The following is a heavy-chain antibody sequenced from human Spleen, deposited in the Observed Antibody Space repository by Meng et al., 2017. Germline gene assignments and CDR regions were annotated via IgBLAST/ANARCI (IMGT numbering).Heavy chain of an antibody. CDR2: ITPKSGDT. V-gene: IGHV1-2*06. D-gene: IGHD5-18*01. Sequence: QGHLVQSGAEVKKPGASVKVSCKVSGYTFTDYYMHWVRQAPGQGLEWMGRITPKSGDTKYAEKFQDRVTMTRDTSISTAYMELSSLTSDDTAVYYCARDPIQLWLYFDFWGQGSLVTVFS. J-gene: IGHJ4*02. CDR3: ARDPIQLWLYFDF. CDR1: GYTFTDYY.